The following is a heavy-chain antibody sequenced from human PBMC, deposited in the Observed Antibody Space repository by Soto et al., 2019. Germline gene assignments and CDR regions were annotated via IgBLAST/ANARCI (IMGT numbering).Heavy chain of an antibody. Sequence: ASVKVSCKASGYTFTSYGISWVRQAPGRGLEWMGWISAYNGNTNHAQKLQGRVTMTTDTSTSTAYMELRSLRSDDTAVYYCARTTVHYYYYYGMDVWGQGTTVTVS. J-gene: IGHJ6*02. CDR1: GYTFTSYG. CDR2: ISAYNGNT. CDR3: ARTTVHYYYYYGMDV. V-gene: IGHV1-18*04. D-gene: IGHD4-17*01.